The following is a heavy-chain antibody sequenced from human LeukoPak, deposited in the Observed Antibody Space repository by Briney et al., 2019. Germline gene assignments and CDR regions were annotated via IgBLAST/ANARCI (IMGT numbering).Heavy chain of an antibody. CDR3: ATFSYAGNAGGSVGY. CDR2: ISGSGGST. D-gene: IGHD4-23*01. V-gene: IGHV3-23*01. CDR1: GFTLSSYG. J-gene: IGHJ4*02. Sequence: GGSLRLSCTVSGFTLSSYGMSWVRQAPGKGLEWVSAISGSGGSTYYADSVQGRFTISRDTSKNTVDLQMNSLRSEDAAVYYCATFSYAGNAGGSVGYWGQGTLVTVSS.